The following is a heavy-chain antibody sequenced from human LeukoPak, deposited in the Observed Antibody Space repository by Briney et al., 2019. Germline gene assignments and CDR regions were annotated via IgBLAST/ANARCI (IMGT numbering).Heavy chain of an antibody. CDR1: GFTFSSYA. Sequence: GGSLRLSCAASGFTFSSYAMHWVRQAPGKGLEWVAVISYDGSNKYYADSVKGRFTISRDNSKNTLYLQMNSLRAEDTAVYYCARESVAGWDWGQGTLVTVSS. CDR3: ARESVAGWD. CDR2: ISYDGSNK. J-gene: IGHJ4*02. V-gene: IGHV3-30-3*01. D-gene: IGHD6-19*01.